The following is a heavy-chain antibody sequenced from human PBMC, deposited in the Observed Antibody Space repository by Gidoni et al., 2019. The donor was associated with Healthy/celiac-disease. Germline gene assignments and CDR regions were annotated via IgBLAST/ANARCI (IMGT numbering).Heavy chain of an antibody. V-gene: IGHV3-20*04. CDR2: INWNGGST. J-gene: IGHJ4*02. Sequence: EVQLEESGGGVVRPGGSLRLSCAASGFTFDDYGMSWVRQAPGKGLEWVSGINWNGGSTGYADSVKGRFTISRDNAKNSLYLQMNSLRAEDTALYYCARGGFEWELLRGVDYWGQGTLVTVSS. CDR1: GFTFDDYG. D-gene: IGHD1-26*01. CDR3: ARGGFEWELLRGVDY.